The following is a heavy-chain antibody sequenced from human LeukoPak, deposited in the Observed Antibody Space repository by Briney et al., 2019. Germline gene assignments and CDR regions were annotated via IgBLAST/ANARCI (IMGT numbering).Heavy chain of an antibody. CDR2: ISYDGSNK. Sequence: PGGSLRLSCAASGFTFSNYAMSWVRQAPGKGLEWVAVISYDGSNKYYADSVKGRFTISRDNSKNTLYLQMNSLRAEDTAVYYCAKGGTHTAMVDYWGQGTLVTVSS. V-gene: IGHV3-30*18. CDR1: GFTFSNYA. CDR3: AKGGTHTAMVDY. D-gene: IGHD5-18*01. J-gene: IGHJ4*02.